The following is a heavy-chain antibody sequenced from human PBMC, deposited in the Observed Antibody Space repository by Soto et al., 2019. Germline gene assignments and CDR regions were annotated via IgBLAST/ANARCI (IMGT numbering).Heavy chain of an antibody. D-gene: IGHD5-18*01. CDR3: ARGSKPDTAMVG. CDR1: GGTFSSYA. V-gene: IGHV1-69*13. Sequence: GASVKVSCKASGGTFSSYAISWVRQAPGQGLEWMGGIIPIFGTANYAQKFQGRVTITADEPTSTAYMELSSLRSEDTAVYYCARGSKPDTAMVGWGQGTLVTVSS. CDR2: IIPIFGTA. J-gene: IGHJ4*02.